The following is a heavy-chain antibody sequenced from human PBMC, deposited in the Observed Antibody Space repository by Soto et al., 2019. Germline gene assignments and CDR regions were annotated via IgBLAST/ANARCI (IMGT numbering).Heavy chain of an antibody. V-gene: IGHV4-39*01. CDR3: ARHQDYYDSSGYYSYYYYGMDV. CDR2: IYYSGST. D-gene: IGHD3-22*01. CDR1: GGSISSSSYY. Sequence: SETLSLTCTVSGGSISSSSYYWGWIRQPPGRGLEWIGSIYYSGSTYYNPSLKSRVTISVDTSENQFSLKLSSVTAADTAVYYCARHQDYYDSSGYYSYYYYGMDVWGQGTTVTVSS. J-gene: IGHJ6*02.